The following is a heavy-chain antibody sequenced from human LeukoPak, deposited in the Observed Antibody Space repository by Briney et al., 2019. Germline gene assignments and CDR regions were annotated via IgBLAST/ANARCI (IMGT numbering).Heavy chain of an antibody. D-gene: IGHD3-10*01. CDR3: ARAFGYYGLD. V-gene: IGHV4-59*01. J-gene: IGHJ4*02. CDR1: GGSISSYY. Sequence: PSETLSLTCTVSGGSISSYYWSWIRQPPGKGLEWIGYIHYSGSTNYNPSLKSRVTISVDTSKNQFSLKLSSVTAADTAVYYCARAFGYYGLDWGQGTLVTVSS. CDR2: IHYSGST.